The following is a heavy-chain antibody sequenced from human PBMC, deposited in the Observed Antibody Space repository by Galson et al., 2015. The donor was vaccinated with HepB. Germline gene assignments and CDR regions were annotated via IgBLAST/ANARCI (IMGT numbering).Heavy chain of an antibody. D-gene: IGHD6-19*01. CDR3: GSGPTRYTGWYRGLHKFFQH. CDR2: ISGSGSNK. Sequence: SLRLSCAASGFTFSSDAMSWVRQAPGKGLEWVSSISGSGSNKYYADSVKDRFTTSKDNAKNMVYLQMNSLRDEDTAVYYCGSGPTRYTGWYRGLHKFFQHWGQGTLVTVSS. J-gene: IGHJ1*01. CDR1: GFTFSSDA. V-gene: IGHV3-23*01.